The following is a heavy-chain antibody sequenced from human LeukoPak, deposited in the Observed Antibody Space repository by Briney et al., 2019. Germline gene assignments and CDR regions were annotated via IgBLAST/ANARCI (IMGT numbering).Heavy chain of an antibody. CDR2: IYYSGNT. CDR3: ARSNGSGSYRYFHH. D-gene: IGHD3-10*01. CDR1: GGXISSRSYY. V-gene: IGHV4-39*01. J-gene: IGHJ1*01. Sequence: SETLSLTCTASGGXISSRSYYWGWIRQPPGKGLEWIGSIYYSGNTYHNPSLKSRVTISVDTSKNQFSLKLSSVTAADTAVYYCARSNGSGSYRYFHHWGQGTLVTVSS.